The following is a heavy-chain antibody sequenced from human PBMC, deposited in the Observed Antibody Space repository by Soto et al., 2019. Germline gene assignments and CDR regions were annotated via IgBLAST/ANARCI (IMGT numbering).Heavy chain of an antibody. CDR2: ISGSGGST. CDR3: ARIIAGTTRYYFDY. Sequence: GGSLRLSCAASGFTFSSYAMSWVRQAPGKGLEWVSAISGSGGSTHYADSVKGRFTISRDNSKNTLYLQMNSLRSDDTAVYYCARIIAGTTRYYFDYWGQGTLVTVSS. CDR1: GFTFSSYA. J-gene: IGHJ4*02. V-gene: IGHV3-23*01. D-gene: IGHD6-13*01.